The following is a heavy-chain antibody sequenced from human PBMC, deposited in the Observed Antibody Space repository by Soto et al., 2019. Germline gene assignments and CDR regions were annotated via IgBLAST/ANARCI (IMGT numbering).Heavy chain of an antibody. D-gene: IGHD5-12*01. CDR1: GYTFTSYG. J-gene: IGHJ4*02. CDR3: ARVRLRRATESFDY. V-gene: IGHV1-18*01. CDR2: ISAYNGNT. Sequence: VSVKVSCKASGYTFTSYGISWVRQAPGQGLEWMGWISAYNGNTNYAQKLQGRVTMTTDTSTSTAYMELRSLRSDDTAVYYCARVRLRRATESFDYWGQGTLVTVSS.